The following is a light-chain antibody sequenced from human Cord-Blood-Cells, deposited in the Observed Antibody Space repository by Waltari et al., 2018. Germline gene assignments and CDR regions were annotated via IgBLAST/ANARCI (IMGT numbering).Light chain of an antibody. CDR3: QQYDNLPIT. CDR1: QDISNY. V-gene: IGKV1-33*01. CDR2: DAS. Sequence: DIQTTQSPYSLSASVGDRVTITCQASQDISNYLNWYQQKPGKAPKLLIYDASNLETGVPSRFSGSGSGTDFTFTISSLQPEDIATYYCQQYDNLPITFGQGTRLEIK. J-gene: IGKJ5*01.